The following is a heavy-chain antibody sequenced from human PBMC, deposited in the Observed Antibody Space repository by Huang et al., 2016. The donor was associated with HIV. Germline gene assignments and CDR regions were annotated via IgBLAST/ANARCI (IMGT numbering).Heavy chain of an antibody. Sequence: VQLVESGGGVVQPGRSLRLACAASGFSFSTYGLHWVRQGPGKGREWGEVISYDGRNKYYAHSVKGRFTISRDTSENKVYLQMNSLRHEDTAVYYCAKDGADEEWDIDYWGQGTLVTVSS. CDR2: ISYDGRNK. V-gene: IGHV3-30*18. CDR1: GFSFSTYG. CDR3: AKDGADEEWDIDY. J-gene: IGHJ4*02. D-gene: IGHD1-26*01.